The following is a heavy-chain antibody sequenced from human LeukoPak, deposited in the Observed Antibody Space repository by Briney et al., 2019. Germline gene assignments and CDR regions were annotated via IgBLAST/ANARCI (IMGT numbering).Heavy chain of an antibody. D-gene: IGHD5-18*01. CDR2: ISYDGSNK. J-gene: IGHJ4*02. CDR3: ARAATDGDSYGLFDY. CDR1: GFTFSSYA. V-gene: IGHV3-30*01. Sequence: GGSLRLSCAASGFTFSSYAMHWVRQAPGKGLEWVAVISYDGSNKYYADSVKGRFTISRDNSKNTLYLQMNSLRAEDTAVYYCARAATDGDSYGLFDYWGQGTLVTVSS.